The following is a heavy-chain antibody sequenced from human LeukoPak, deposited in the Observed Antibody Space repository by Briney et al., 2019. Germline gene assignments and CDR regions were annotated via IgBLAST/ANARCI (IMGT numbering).Heavy chain of an antibody. Sequence: GASVKVSCKASGYPFTGYYMHWVRQAPGQGLEWMGWINPNSGGTNYAQKFQGRVTMTRDTSISTAYMELSRLRSDDTAVYYCAREMTTVTTGDYYYYMDVWGKGTTVTVSS. V-gene: IGHV1-2*02. CDR1: GYPFTGYY. CDR2: INPNSGGT. D-gene: IGHD4-11*01. CDR3: AREMTTVTTGDYYYYMDV. J-gene: IGHJ6*03.